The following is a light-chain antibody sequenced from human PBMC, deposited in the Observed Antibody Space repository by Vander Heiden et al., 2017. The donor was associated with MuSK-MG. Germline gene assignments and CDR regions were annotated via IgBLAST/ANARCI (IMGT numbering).Light chain of an antibody. CDR3: QQRSSWPIT. Sequence: EIVLTQSPATLSLSPGERATLSCRASQSVRSYIAWYQQKPGQAPRLLIYDPSNRATGIPARFSGSGSNTDFTLTISSLEAEDFAVYYCQQRSSWPITFGQGTRLEIK. CDR2: DPS. J-gene: IGKJ5*01. CDR1: QSVRSY. V-gene: IGKV3-11*01.